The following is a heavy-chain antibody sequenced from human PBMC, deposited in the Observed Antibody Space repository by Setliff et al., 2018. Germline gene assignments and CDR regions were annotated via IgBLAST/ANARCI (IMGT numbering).Heavy chain of an antibody. CDR2: IYPGDSDT. D-gene: IGHD1-7*01. V-gene: IGHV5-51*01. J-gene: IGHJ3*01. CDR3: AKTYNWNSYDTFDL. CDR1: GNTFTNYW. Sequence: GESLKLSCKGSGNTFTNYWIGWVRQMPGKGLEWMGIIYPGDSDTRYSPSFQGQVIISVDKSISTAYLQWSSLKASDTAIYYCAKTYNWNSYDTFDLWGQGTMVTVSS.